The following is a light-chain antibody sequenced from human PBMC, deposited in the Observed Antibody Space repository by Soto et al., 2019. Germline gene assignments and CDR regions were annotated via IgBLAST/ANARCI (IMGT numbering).Light chain of an antibody. CDR3: QQYNNWPPLT. CDR1: QSVSSN. V-gene: IGKV3-15*01. Sequence: EIVMTQSPATLSVSPGERATLSCRASQSVSSNLAWYQQKPGQAPMLLIYGASTRATGIPARFSGSGSGTEFTITISSLQSEDFAVYYCQQYNNWPPLTFGQGNKVEIK. CDR2: GAS. J-gene: IGKJ1*01.